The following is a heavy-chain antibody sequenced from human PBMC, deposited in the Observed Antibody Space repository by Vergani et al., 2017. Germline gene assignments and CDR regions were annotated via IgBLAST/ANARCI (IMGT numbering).Heavy chain of an antibody. V-gene: IGHV3-21*01. CDR1: GFTFSSYS. Sequence: EVQLVESGGGLVKPGGSLRLSCAASGFTFSSYSMNWVRQAPGKGLEWVSSISSSSSYIYYADSVKGRFTISRDNAKNSLYLQMNSLRAEDTAVYYCARVYGSGSYSYYYGMDVWGQGTTVTVSS. D-gene: IGHD3-10*01. J-gene: IGHJ6*02. CDR3: ARVYGSGSYSYYYGMDV. CDR2: ISSSSSYI.